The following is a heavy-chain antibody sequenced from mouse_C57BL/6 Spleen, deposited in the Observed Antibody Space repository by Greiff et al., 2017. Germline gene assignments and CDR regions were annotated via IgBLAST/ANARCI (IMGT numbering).Heavy chain of an antibody. CDR1: GFSFTSSG. V-gene: IGHV2-2*01. CDR2: IWSGGST. D-gene: IGHD2-1*01. Sequence: QVQLKESGPGLVQPSQSLSITCTVSGFSFTSSGVHWVRQSPGKGLEWLGVIWSGGSTDYNAAFISSLSISKDNSKCQVFFKMNSLQADDTAIYYCSRNTFYYVNSFDYWGQGTTRTVSS. J-gene: IGHJ2*01. CDR3: SRNTFYYVNSFDY.